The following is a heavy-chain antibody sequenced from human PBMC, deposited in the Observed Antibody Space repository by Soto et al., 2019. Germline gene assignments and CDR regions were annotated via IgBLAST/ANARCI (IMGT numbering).Heavy chain of an antibody. V-gene: IGHV1-69*05. Sequence: SVKVSCKASGGTFSSYAISWVRQAPGQGLEWMGGIIPIFGTANYTQKFQGRVTITRDTSASTAYMELSSLRSEDTAVYYCARWSYYWAFDIWGQGTMVTVSS. CDR3: ARWSYYWAFDI. CDR1: GGTFSSYA. J-gene: IGHJ3*02. CDR2: IIPIFGTA. D-gene: IGHD1-26*01.